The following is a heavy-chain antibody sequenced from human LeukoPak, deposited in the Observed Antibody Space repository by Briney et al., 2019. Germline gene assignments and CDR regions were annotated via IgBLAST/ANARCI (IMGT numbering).Heavy chain of an antibody. J-gene: IGHJ4*02. D-gene: IGHD1-7*01. V-gene: IGHV3-74*01. Sequence: PGGSLRLSCTASEFTFSSYWMHWVRQPPGKGLVWVSRINSDGSSTSYADAVKGRFTISRDNAKNTLYLRMNSLRAKDTAVYYCARGGLTGTTIPYFDYWGQGTLVTVSS. CDR1: EFTFSSYW. CDR3: ARGGLTGTTIPYFDY. CDR2: INSDGSST.